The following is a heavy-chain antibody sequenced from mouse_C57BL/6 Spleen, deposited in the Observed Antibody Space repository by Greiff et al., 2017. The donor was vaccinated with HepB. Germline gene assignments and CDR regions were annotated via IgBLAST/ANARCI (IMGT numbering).Heavy chain of an antibody. CDR1: GYAFSSSW. CDR3: ARWGSSNFDV. J-gene: IGHJ1*03. CDR2: IYPGDGDT. Sequence: VQLQQSGPELVKPGASVKISCKASGYAFSSSWMNWVKQRPGKGLEWIGRIYPGDGDTNYNGKFKGKATLTADKSSSTAYMQLSSLTSEDSAVYFCARWGSSNFDVWGTGTTVTVSS. D-gene: IGHD1-1*01. V-gene: IGHV1-82*01.